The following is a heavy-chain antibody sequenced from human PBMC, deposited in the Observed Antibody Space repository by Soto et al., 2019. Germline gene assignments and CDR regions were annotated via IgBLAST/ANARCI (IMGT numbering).Heavy chain of an antibody. J-gene: IGHJ3*02. CDR2: IYWDDDR. V-gene: IGHV2-5*02. CDR1: GFSLSTSGVG. CDR3: AHSPYLTLFNAFDI. Sequence: QITLKESGPTLVKPTQTLTLTCTFSGFSLSTSGVGVGWIRQPPGKALDWLAVIYWDDDRRYSPSLESRLTSTRDTSESHVDLTMTNMDPVDTATYYCAHSPYLTLFNAFDIWGRGTVVTVSS. D-gene: IGHD3-9*01.